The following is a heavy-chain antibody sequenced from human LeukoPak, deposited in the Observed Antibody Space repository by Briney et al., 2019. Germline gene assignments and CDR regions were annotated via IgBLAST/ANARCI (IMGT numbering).Heavy chain of an antibody. J-gene: IGHJ5*01. CDR3: AKDDGSATMGFDS. CDR1: GGTFSSYA. Sequence: ASVKVSCKASGGTFSSYAFSWVRQAPGQGLERMGGIIPIFGTTNYAERFQGRVTITTDESTSTAYLDLSSLRSEDTAVYYCAKDDGSATMGFDSWGQGTLVSVSS. V-gene: IGHV1-69*05. D-gene: IGHD1-26*01. CDR2: IIPIFGTT.